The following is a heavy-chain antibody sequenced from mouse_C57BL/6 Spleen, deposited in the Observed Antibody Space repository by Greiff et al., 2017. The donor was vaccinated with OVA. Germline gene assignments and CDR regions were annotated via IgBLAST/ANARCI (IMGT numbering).Heavy chain of an antibody. Sequence: EVKLVESGGGLVQPGGSMKLSCVASGFTFSNYWMNWVRQSPEKGLEWVAQIRLKSDNYATHYAESVKGRFTISRDDSKSSVYLQMNNLRAEDTGIYYCTGRYDYGREYYAMDYWGQGTSVTVSS. J-gene: IGHJ4*01. CDR3: TGRYDYGREYYAMDY. V-gene: IGHV6-3*01. CDR2: IRLKSDNYAT. D-gene: IGHD2-4*01. CDR1: GFTFSNYW.